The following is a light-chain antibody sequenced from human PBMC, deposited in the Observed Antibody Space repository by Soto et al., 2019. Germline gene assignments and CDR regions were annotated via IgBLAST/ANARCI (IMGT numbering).Light chain of an antibody. V-gene: IGLV2-14*01. CDR1: SSDVGGYNY. Sequence: QSALTQPASVSGSPGQSITISCTGTSSDVGGYNYVSWYQQHPGKAPKLMIYEVSNRPSGVSNRSSGSKSGNTASLTISGLQAEYEAEYYCSSYTSRTFYVLGTVTMVIV. J-gene: IGLJ1*01. CDR2: EVS. CDR3: SSYTSRTFYV.